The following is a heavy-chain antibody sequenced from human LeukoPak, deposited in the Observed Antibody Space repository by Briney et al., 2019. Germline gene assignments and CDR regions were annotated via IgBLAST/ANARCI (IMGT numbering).Heavy chain of an antibody. Sequence: GGSLRLSCEASGFTFTTYWMGWVRQAPGKGLEWVASIKQDGSVKYYVDSVKGRFTISRDNAKNSLYLQMNSLRAGDTAMYYCARPLMYYFGSETYYWFDPWGQGTLVTVSS. D-gene: IGHD3-10*01. V-gene: IGHV3-7*01. J-gene: IGHJ5*02. CDR2: IKQDGSVK. CDR3: ARPLMYYFGSETYYWFDP. CDR1: GFTFTTYW.